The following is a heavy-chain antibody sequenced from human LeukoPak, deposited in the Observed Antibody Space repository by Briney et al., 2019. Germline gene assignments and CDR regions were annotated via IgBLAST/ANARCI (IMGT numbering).Heavy chain of an antibody. CDR2: INPNSGGT. V-gene: IGHV1-2*02. D-gene: IGHD3-3*01. J-gene: IGHJ4*02. CDR3: ASISEVWSGYYTVHFDY. CDR1: GYTFTGYY. Sequence: GASVKVSCKASGYTFTGYYMHWVRQAPGQGLEWMGRINPNSGGTNYAQKFQGRVTMTRDTSISTAYMELSRLRSDDTAVYYCASISEVWSGYYTVHFDYWGQGTLVTVSS.